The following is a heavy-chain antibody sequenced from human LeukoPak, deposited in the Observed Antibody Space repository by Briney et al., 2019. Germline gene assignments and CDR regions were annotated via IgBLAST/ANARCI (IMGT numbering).Heavy chain of an antibody. CDR1: GFTFTSSA. CDR3: AASTMVRRVTGSRYFDY. V-gene: IGHV1-58*02. CDR2: IVVGSGNT. Sequence: AASVKVSCKASGFTFTSSAMQWVRQARGQRLEWIGWIVVGSGNTNYAQKFQERVTITRDMSTSTAYMELSSLRSEDTAVYYCAASTMVRRVTGSRYFDYWGQGTLVTVSS. J-gene: IGHJ4*02. D-gene: IGHD3-10*01.